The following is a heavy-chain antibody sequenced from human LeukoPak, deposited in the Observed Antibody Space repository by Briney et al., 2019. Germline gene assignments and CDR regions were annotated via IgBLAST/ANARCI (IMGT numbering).Heavy chain of an antibody. Sequence: ASVTVSFTASGGTFSIYAISWVRQAPGQGLEWMGGIIPIFGTANYAQKFQGRVTITADESTSTAYMELSSLRSEDTAVYYCAVTVAGTFPDYWGQGTLVTVSS. CDR2: IIPIFGTA. CDR3: AVTVAGTFPDY. CDR1: GGTFSIYA. J-gene: IGHJ4*02. D-gene: IGHD6-19*01. V-gene: IGHV1-69*13.